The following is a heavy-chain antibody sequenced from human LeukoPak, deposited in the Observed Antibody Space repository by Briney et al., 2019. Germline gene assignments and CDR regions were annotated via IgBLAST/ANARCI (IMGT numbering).Heavy chain of an antibody. CDR1: GGSFSGYY. Sequence: SETLSLTCAVYGGSFSGYYWSWIRQPPGKGLEWIGEINHSGSTNYNPSLKSRVTISVDTSKNQFSLKLSSVTAADTAVYYCARVSFFRWAATRPSYYYYMDVWGKGTTVTISS. CDR3: ARVSFFRWAATRPSYYYYMDV. CDR2: INHSGST. D-gene: IGHD2-15*01. J-gene: IGHJ6*03. V-gene: IGHV4-34*01.